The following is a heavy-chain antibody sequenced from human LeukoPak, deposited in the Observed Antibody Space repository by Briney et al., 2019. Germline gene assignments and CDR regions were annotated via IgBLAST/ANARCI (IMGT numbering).Heavy chain of an antibody. Sequence: GGSLRLSCAASGFTFSSYAISWVRQAPGQGLEWMGRIIPILGIANYAQKFQGRVTITADKSTSTAYMELSSLRSEDTAVYYCASQHIVVVTVYYYGMDVWGQGTTVTVSS. D-gene: IGHD2-21*02. V-gene: IGHV1-69*04. CDR1: GFTFSSYA. CDR3: ASQHIVVVTVYYYGMDV. J-gene: IGHJ6*02. CDR2: IIPILGIA.